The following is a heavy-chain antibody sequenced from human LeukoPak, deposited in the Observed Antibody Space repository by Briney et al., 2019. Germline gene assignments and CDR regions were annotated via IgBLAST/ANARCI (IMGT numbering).Heavy chain of an antibody. CDR1: GFTVSSNY. V-gene: IGHV3-7*01. J-gene: IGHJ3*01. CDR3: ARDRYCMF. D-gene: IGHD2-15*01. CDR2: IKQDGSEK. Sequence: GGSLRLSCAASGFTVSSNYMSWVRQAPGKGLEWVANIKQDGSEKYYVDSVKGRFTISRDNAKNSLYLQMNSLRAEDTAVYYCARDRYCMFWGQGTMVTVSS.